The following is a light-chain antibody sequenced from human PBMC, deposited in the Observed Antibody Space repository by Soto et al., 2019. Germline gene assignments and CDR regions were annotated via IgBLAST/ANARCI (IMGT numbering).Light chain of an antibody. V-gene: IGKV1-12*01. CDR3: QQYDNLPLT. CDR1: QGISSW. CDR2: AAS. Sequence: IQMTQSASSSSASVGXXXXXXXRASQGISSWLAWYQQKPGKAPKLLIYAASSLQSGVPSRFSGSGSGTDFTFTISSLQPEDIATYYCQQYDNLPLTFGGRTKVDI. J-gene: IGKJ4*01.